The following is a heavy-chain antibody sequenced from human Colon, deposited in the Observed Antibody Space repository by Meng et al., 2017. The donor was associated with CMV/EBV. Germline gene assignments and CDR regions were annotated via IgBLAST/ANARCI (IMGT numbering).Heavy chain of an antibody. CDR2: INKDGGSI. Sequence: GGSLRLSCAASGFTITNGWMSWVRQAPGKGLVWVSRINKDGGSITYADFVEGRFTISRDNAKNTLYLQLNSLRVEDTAVYYCARDVFDTSSYDYWGQGALVTVSS. CDR1: GFTITNGW. D-gene: IGHD3-3*01. CDR3: ARDVFDTSSYDY. V-gene: IGHV3-74*01. J-gene: IGHJ4*02.